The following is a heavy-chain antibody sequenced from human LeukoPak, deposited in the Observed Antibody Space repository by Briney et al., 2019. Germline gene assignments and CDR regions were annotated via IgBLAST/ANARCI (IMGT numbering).Heavy chain of an antibody. V-gene: IGHV3-48*03. CDR2: ISSSGTTI. CDR1: GFNFSSYE. Sequence: GGSLRLSCAASGFNFSSYEMNWVRQAPGKGLEWVSYISSSGTTIHYADSVKGRFTISRDNAKNSLYLQMNSLRAEDTAVYYCARALTTSWYYFDYWGQGTLVTVSS. D-gene: IGHD2-2*01. CDR3: ARALTTSWYYFDY. J-gene: IGHJ4*02.